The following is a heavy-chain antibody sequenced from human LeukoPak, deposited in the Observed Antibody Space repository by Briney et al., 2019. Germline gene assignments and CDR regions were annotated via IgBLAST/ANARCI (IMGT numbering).Heavy chain of an antibody. Sequence: ASVKVSCMASGYTFTNYDIMWVRQATGQGPEWMGWMNSNSGNTGYAQKFQGRVTMTRDTSINTAYMELHSLTSEDTAVYYCARGRGGTVVRGYLDYWGQGTLVTVSS. D-gene: IGHD3-10*01. CDR3: ARGRGGTVVRGYLDY. CDR2: MNSNSGNT. J-gene: IGHJ4*02. CDR1: GYTFTNYD. V-gene: IGHV1-8*01.